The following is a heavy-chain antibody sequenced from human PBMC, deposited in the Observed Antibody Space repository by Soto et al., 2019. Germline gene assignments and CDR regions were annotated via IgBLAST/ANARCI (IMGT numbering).Heavy chain of an antibody. CDR2: IYPGDSDT. J-gene: IGHJ6*01. D-gene: IGHD6-19*01. Sequence: GESLKMSGNGSGNSFIRYWVPWMCQMLWKGLACMGIIYPGDSDTRYSPSFQAQVTISAAKSISTAYLQLGSLKVSDTAMYYCGTRSPHRGMDVSGQVNAITV. CDR3: GTRSPHRGMDV. V-gene: IGHV5-51*01. CDR1: GNSFIRYW.